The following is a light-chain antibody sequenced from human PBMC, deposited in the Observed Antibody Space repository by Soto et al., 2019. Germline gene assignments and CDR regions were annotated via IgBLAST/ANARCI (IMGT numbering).Light chain of an antibody. CDR3: AAWDDSLSGVV. J-gene: IGLJ2*01. CDR1: SSNIGSNY. Sequence: QSVLTQPPSASGTPGQRVTISCSGSSSNIGSNYVYWYQQLPRTAPKLLISRNNQRPSGVPDRFSGSKSGTSASLAISGLRSEDEADYYCAAWDDSLSGVVFGGGTQLTVL. V-gene: IGLV1-47*01. CDR2: RNN.